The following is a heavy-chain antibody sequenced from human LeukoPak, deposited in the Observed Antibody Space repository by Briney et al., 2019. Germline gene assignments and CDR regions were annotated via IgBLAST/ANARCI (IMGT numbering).Heavy chain of an antibody. Sequence: PGGSLRLSCAASGFTFSSYAMSWVRQAPGKGLEWVSAISGSGGSTYYADSVKGRFTISRDNSKNTLYLQMNSLRAEDTAVYYCAKVSSWYFDRRYYFDYWGQGTLVTVSS. V-gene: IGHV3-23*01. CDR2: ISGSGGST. CDR1: GFTFSSYA. CDR3: AKVSSWYFDRRYYFDY. D-gene: IGHD3-9*01. J-gene: IGHJ4*02.